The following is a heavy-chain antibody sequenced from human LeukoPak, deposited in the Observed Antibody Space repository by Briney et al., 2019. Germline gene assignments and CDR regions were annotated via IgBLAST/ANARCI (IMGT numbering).Heavy chain of an antibody. CDR1: GFTFSSYE. Sequence: GRSLRLSCAASGFTFSSYEMNWVRQAPGKGLEWVSYISSSGSTIYYADSVKGRFTISRDNAKNSLYLQMNSLRAEDTAVYYCAIDHLGGSSWLLFDYWGQGTLVTVSS. CDR2: ISSSGSTI. CDR3: AIDHLGGSSWLLFDY. V-gene: IGHV3-48*03. J-gene: IGHJ4*02. D-gene: IGHD6-13*01.